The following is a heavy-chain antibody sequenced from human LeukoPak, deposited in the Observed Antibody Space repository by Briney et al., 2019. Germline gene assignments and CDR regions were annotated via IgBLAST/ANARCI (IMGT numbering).Heavy chain of an antibody. V-gene: IGHV4-59*08. Sequence: SETLSLTCTVSGGSISSCYWSWIRQPPGKGLEWIGYIYYSGSTNYNPSLKSRVTISVDTSKNQFSLKLSSVTAADTAVYYCARHGPVTPESPSHRVTSYGMDVWGQGTTVTVSS. CDR1: GGSISSCY. J-gene: IGHJ6*02. CDR3: ARHGPVTPESPSHRVTSYGMDV. D-gene: IGHD4-17*01. CDR2: IYYSGST.